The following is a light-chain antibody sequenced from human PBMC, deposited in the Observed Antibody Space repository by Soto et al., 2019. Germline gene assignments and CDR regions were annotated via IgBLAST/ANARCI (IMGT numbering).Light chain of an antibody. CDR1: QDISNY. J-gene: IGKJ1*01. CDR3: QQYENYWT. V-gene: IGKV1-33*01. CDR2: DAS. Sequence: DIQMTQSPPSLSASVGDRVTITCQASQDISNYLNWYQHKPGKAPKLLIYDASNLDSGVPSRFSGSGSGTEFSLTISNLQPDDCATYYCQQYENYWTFGQGTKVDIK.